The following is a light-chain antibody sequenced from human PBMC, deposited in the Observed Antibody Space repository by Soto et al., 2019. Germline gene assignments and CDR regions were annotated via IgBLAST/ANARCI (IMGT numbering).Light chain of an antibody. CDR1: QSISSY. CDR3: QQLTDWPPQWT. Sequence: EVVLTQSPDTLSLPPWERATLSCRASQSISSYLAWYQQKPGQAPRLLIYDASSRATGIPARFSGSGSGTDFTLTISSLESEDFAVYYCQQLTDWPPQWTFGQGTKVDIK. V-gene: IGKV3-11*01. CDR2: DAS. J-gene: IGKJ1*01.